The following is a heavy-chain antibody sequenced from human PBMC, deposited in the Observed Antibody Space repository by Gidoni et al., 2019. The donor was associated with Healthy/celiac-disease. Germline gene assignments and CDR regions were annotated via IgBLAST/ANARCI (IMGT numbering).Heavy chain of an antibody. J-gene: IGHJ4*02. CDR3: TRDLPGIAVAGTDFLDY. D-gene: IGHD6-19*01. V-gene: IGHV3-49*03. Sequence: EVQLVESGGGLVQPGRSLRLSCTASGFTFGDYAMSWFRQAPGKGLEWVGFIRSKAYGGTTDYAASVKGRFTISRDDSKSIAYLQMNSLKTEDTAVYYCTRDLPGIAVAGTDFLDYWGQGTLVTVSS. CDR2: IRSKAYGGTT. CDR1: GFTFGDYA.